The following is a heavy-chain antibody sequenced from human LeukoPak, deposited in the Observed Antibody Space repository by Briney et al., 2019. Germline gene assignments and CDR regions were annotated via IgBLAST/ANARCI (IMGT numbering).Heavy chain of an antibody. J-gene: IGHJ6*02. Sequence: GGSLRLSCAASGFTFSSYAMSWVRQAPGKGLEWVAVISYDGSNKDYGDSVKGRFTISRDSSKNTLYLQMNSLRVEDTAVYYCARDYSTRYAMDVWGQGTTVTVSS. CDR1: GFTFSSYA. CDR2: ISYDGSNK. CDR3: ARDYSTRYAMDV. D-gene: IGHD2-2*01. V-gene: IGHV3-30-3*01.